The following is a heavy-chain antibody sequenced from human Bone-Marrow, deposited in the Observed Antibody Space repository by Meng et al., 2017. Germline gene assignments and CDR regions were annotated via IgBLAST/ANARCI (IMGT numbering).Heavy chain of an antibody. V-gene: IGHV1-18*01. CDR3: ARDVSDGYNQIIGPGYDY. CDR2: ISAYNGNT. D-gene: IGHD5-24*01. Sequence: ASVKVSCKASGYTFTSYGISWVRQAPGQGREWMGWISAYNGNTNYAQKLQGRVTMTADTSTSTAYVELSSLRSEDTAVYYCARDVSDGYNQIIGPGYDYWGQGTLVTVSS. J-gene: IGHJ4*02. CDR1: GYTFTSYG.